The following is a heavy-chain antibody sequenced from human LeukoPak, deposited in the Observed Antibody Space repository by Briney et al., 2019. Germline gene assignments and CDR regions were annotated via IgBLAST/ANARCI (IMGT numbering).Heavy chain of an antibody. V-gene: IGHV1-18*04. Sequence: VASVKVSCKASGYTFTSFGISWVRQAPGQGLEWMGWISPFDGCTKYAQKFQGRVTMATDTSTSTAYMELRSLRSDHTAVYYCAREIVVFVAATGPLDWWGQGTLVTVSS. CDR2: ISPFDGCT. CDR3: AREIVVFVAATGPLDW. D-gene: IGHD2-15*01. J-gene: IGHJ4*02. CDR1: GYTFTSFG.